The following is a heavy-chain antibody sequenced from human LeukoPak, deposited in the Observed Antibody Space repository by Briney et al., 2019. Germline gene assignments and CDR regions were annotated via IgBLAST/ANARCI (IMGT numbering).Heavy chain of an antibody. V-gene: IGHV1-18*01. J-gene: IGHJ6*01. Sequence: GASVKVSCKASGYTFTSYGITWVRQAPGQGLEWMGWISAYNGYTSYAQNFQGRVTMTTDASTSTAYMELRSLRSDDTAVYYCVREVTMVRGVITFYHYNGMDVWGAKGPRSPSPQ. CDR1: GYTFTSYG. CDR3: VREVTMVRGVITFYHYNGMDV. CDR2: ISAYNGYT. D-gene: IGHD3-10*01.